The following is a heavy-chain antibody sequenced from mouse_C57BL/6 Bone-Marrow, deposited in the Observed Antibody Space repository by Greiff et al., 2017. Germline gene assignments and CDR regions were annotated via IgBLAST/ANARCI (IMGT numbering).Heavy chain of an antibody. V-gene: IGHV1-69*01. CDR3: ARWDYAMDY. J-gene: IGHJ4*01. CDR1: GYTFTSYW. Sequence: QVQLKQPGAELVMPGASVKLSCKASGYTFTSYWMHWVKQRPGQGLEWIGEIDPSDSYTNYNQKFKGKSTLTVDKSSSTAYMQLSSLTSEDSAVYYCARWDYAMDYWGKGTSVTVSS. CDR2: IDPSDSYT.